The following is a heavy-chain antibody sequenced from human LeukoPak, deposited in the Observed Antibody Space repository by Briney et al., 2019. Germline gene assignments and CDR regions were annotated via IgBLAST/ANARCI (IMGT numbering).Heavy chain of an antibody. V-gene: IGHV2-5*02. CDR3: AHSYLVVFDY. D-gene: IGHD2-15*01. CDR2: IYRDDDK. CDR1: GFSLSTRGVG. Sequence: SGPTLVRLTQTLSLTCTFSGFSLSTRGVGVGWIRQAPGKVLEWLALIYRDDDKRYSPSLKSRLTITKDTSKNQVVLTMTDFDPVDTATYYCAHSYLVVFDYWGQGTLVTVSS. J-gene: IGHJ4*02.